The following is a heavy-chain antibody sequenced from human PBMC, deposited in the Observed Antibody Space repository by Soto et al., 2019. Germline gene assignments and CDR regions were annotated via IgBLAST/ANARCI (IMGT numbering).Heavy chain of an antibody. CDR1: GGSISSGGYY. V-gene: IGHV4-31*03. CDR3: ARDSKRLDV. J-gene: IGHJ6*02. Sequence: QVQLQESGPGLVKPSQTLSLTCTVSGGSISSGGYYWSWIRQHPGKGLEWIGYIHSSGSPYYNPPLKSRVTXLVDTAKTQFSLQLSSVPAADTAVYYCARDSKRLDVWGQGTTVTVSS. CDR2: IHSSGSP.